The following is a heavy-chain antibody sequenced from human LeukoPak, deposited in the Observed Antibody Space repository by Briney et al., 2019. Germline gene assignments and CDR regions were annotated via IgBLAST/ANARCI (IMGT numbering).Heavy chain of an antibody. CDR2: ISDDGSNE. CDR1: GFTFSSYA. Sequence: GGSLRLSCAASGFTFSSYAMHWVRQAPGKGLEWVAIISDDGSNEYYADSVKGRFTISRDNSKNTLYLQMNSLRAEDTAVYYCPARMCGWGYNRGYFEYWGQGTLVT. V-gene: IGHV3-30-3*01. CDR3: PARMCGWGYNRGYFEY. J-gene: IGHJ4*02. D-gene: IGHD3-10*01.